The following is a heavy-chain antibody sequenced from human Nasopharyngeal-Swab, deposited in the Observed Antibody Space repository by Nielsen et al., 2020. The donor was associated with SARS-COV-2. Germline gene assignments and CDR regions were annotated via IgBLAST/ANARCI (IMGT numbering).Heavy chain of an antibody. D-gene: IGHD3-9*01. V-gene: IGHV2-70*01. CDR1: GFSLSTSGMC. CDR3: ARIPYYDILTGYRDHYYYYGMDV. Sequence: SGPTLLKPTQTLTLTCTFSGFSLSTSGMCVSWIRQPPGKAREWLALIDWDDDKYYSTSLKTRLTISKDTSKNQVVLTMTNMDPADTATYYCARIPYYDILTGYRDHYYYYGMDVWGQGTTVTVSS. J-gene: IGHJ6*02. CDR2: IDWDDDK.